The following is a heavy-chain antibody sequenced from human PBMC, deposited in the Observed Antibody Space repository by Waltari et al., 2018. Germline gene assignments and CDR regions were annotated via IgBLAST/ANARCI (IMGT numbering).Heavy chain of an antibody. CDR1: GFTFSSYG. J-gene: IGHJ6*02. V-gene: IGHV3-30*18. Sequence: GFTFSSYGMHWVRQAPGKGLEWVAVISYDGSNKYYADSVKGRFTISRDNSKNTLYLQMNSLRAEDTAVYYCAKDGALFGYYDFWSGYPNYYYYYGMDVWGQGTTVTVSS. D-gene: IGHD3-3*01. CDR2: ISYDGSNK. CDR3: AKDGALFGYYDFWSGYPNYYYYYGMDV.